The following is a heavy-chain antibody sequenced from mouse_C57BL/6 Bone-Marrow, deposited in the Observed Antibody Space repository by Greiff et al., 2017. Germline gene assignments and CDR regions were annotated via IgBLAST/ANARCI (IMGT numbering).Heavy chain of an antibody. CDR3: ARDNPSFY. Sequence: EVQLVESGPGLVKPSQSLSLTCSVTGYSITSGYYWNWIRQFPGNKLEWMGYISYDGSNNYNPSLKNRISITRDTSKNQFFLKLNSVTTEDTATYYCARDNPSFYWGQGTLVTVSA. CDR2: ISYDGSN. V-gene: IGHV3-6*01. CDR1: GYSITSGYY. J-gene: IGHJ3*01.